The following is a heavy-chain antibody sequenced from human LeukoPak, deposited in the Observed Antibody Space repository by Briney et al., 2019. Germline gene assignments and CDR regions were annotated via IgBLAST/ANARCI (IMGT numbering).Heavy chain of an antibody. D-gene: IGHD3-22*01. CDR2: ISSSSSYI. J-gene: IGHJ4*02. V-gene: IGHV3-21*01. CDR3: ARNSGYYDY. Sequence: GGFLRLSCAASGFTFSSYAMSWVRQAPGKGLEWVSSISSSSSYIYYADSVKGRFTISRDNAKNSLYLQMNSLRAEDTAVYYCARNSGYYDYWGQGTLVTVSS. CDR1: GFTFSSYA.